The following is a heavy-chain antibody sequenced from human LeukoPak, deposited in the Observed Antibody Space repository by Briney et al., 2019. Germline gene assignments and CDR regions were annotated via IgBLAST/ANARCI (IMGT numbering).Heavy chain of an antibody. CDR2: IYYSGSP. CDR1: GGSISSSSYY. V-gene: IGHV4-39*07. D-gene: IGHD2-15*01. J-gene: IGHJ3*02. Sequence: SETLSLTCTVSGGSISSSSYYWGWIRQPPWKGLEWIGNIYYSGSPYYNPSLKSRVTISLETSKNKFSLKLSSVAAADTALYYCARARIPYRDAFDIWGQGTMVTVSS. CDR3: ARARIPYRDAFDI.